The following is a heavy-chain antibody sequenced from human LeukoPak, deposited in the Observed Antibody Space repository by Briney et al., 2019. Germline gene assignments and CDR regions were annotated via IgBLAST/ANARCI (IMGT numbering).Heavy chain of an antibody. CDR3: AIPRGVRGVIPLYFAY. D-gene: IGHD3-10*01. CDR1: GYTLTELS. J-gene: IGHJ4*02. V-gene: IGHV1-24*01. CDR2: FDPEDGET. Sequence: GASVKVSCKVSGYTLTELSMHWVRQAPGKGLEWMGGFDPEDGETIYAQKFQGRVTMTEDTSTDTAYMELSSLRSEDTAVYYCAIPRGVRGVIPLYFAYWGQGTLVTVSS.